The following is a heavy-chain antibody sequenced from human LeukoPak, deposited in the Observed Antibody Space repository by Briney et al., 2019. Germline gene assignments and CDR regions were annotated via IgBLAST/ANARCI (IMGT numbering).Heavy chain of an antibody. V-gene: IGHV3-30*04. J-gene: IGHJ4*02. CDR3: ARPHFGCSGGCYDF. CDR1: GFTFSSYA. Sequence: PGRSLRLSCAASGFTFSSYAMHWVRQDPGKGLEWVAVISYDGKNKYYADSVKGRFTISRDNSKNALYLQMNSLRAEDTAVYYCARPHFGCSGGCYDFWGQGTLVTVSS. CDR2: ISYDGKNK. D-gene: IGHD6-19*01.